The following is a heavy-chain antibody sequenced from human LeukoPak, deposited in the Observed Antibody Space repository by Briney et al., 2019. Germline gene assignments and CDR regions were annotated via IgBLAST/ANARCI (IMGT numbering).Heavy chain of an antibody. D-gene: IGHD1-1*01. V-gene: IGHV4-30-4*01. CDR2: IHHSGST. J-gene: IGHJ4*02. CDR3: ASGVSTGPLDF. Sequence: SETLSLTCTVSGGSISNADYYWSWIRQAPGKGLEWIGYIHHSGSTYYNPSLKSPATISVDTSKNQFSLKLSFVTAADTAVYYCASGVSTGPLDFWGPGTLVTVSS. CDR1: GGSISNADYY.